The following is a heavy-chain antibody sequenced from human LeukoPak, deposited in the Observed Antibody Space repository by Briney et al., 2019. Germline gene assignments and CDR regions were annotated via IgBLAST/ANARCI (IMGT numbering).Heavy chain of an antibody. V-gene: IGHV3-23*01. J-gene: IGHJ3*01. CDR1: GFTFSNYA. Sequence: GGSLRLSCAASGFTFSNYAMSWVRQARGKGLEWGSAISAGGGSIYYADSVKGRFTISRDNSKNTVFVQMNSLRAEDTATYYCATDKGYDSSANYVRDAFDVWGQGTMVTVSS. CDR3: ATDKGYDSSANYVRDAFDV. CDR2: ISAGGGSI. D-gene: IGHD3-22*01.